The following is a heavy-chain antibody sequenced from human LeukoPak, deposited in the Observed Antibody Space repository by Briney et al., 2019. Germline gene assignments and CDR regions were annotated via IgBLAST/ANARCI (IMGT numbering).Heavy chain of an antibody. CDR2: IPYDGDKI. D-gene: IGHD6-19*01. CDR1: GLSFSSSA. J-gene: IGHJ4*02. V-gene: IGHV3-30*01. Sequence: GRSLRLSCAASGLSFSSSAMNWVRQAPGKGLEWVAVIPYDGDKIFYADSVKGRFTISRDNSKNTLYLQMNSLRGDDTAVYYCARTHGDFSNGWFYFDYWGQGTLVTVSS. CDR3: ARTHGDFSNGWFYFDY.